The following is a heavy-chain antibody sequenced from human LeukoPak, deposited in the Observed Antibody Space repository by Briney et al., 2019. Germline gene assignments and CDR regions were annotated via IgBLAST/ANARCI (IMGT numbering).Heavy chain of an antibody. CDR2: IYPGDSGT. J-gene: IGHJ4*02. CDR1: GYSFTSYW. D-gene: IGHD3-10*01. CDR3: ARHIYYGSGIPSPFFDY. V-gene: IGHV5-51*01. Sequence: GESLKISCKGSGYSFTSYWIGWVRQMPGKGLEWMGIIYPGDSGTRYSPSFQGQVTISADKSISTAYLQWSSLKASDTAMYYCARHIYYGSGIPSPFFDYWGQGTLVTVSS.